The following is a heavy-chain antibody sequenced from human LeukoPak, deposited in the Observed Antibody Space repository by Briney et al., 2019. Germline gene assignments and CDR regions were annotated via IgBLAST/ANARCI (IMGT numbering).Heavy chain of an antibody. Sequence: SETLSLTCTVSGGSISDHYWSWLRQPPGKGLEWIGYIYYSGSTYYNPSLKSRVTISVDTSKSQFSLKLSSVTAADTAVYYCARDRDFWSGYSEGGAFDIWGQGTMVTVSS. J-gene: IGHJ3*02. V-gene: IGHV4-59*11. CDR1: GGSISDHY. D-gene: IGHD3-3*01. CDR3: ARDRDFWSGYSEGGAFDI. CDR2: IYYSGST.